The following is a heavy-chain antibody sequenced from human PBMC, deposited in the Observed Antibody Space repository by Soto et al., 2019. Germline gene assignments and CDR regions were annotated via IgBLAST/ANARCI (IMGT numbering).Heavy chain of an antibody. Sequence: PSETLSLTCTVSGGSISSYYWSWIRQPPGKGLEWIGYIYYSGSTNYNPSLKSRVTISVDTSKNQFSLKLSSVTAADTAVYYCASYGSGSYPQFDPWGQGTLVTVSS. CDR3: ASYGSGSYPQFDP. CDR1: GGSISSYY. J-gene: IGHJ5*02. V-gene: IGHV4-59*01. D-gene: IGHD3-10*01. CDR2: IYYSGST.